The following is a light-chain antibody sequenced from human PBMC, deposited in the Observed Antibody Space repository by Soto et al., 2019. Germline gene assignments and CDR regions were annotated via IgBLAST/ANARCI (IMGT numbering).Light chain of an antibody. Sequence: QSALTQPASVSGSPGQSIAISCTGTSSDVGGYNYVSWYQQHPGKAPKLMLYEVSDRPSGVSSRFSGSKSGSTASLTISGLQAEDEGDYYCCSPTTTSPLVFGTGTKLTVL. J-gene: IGLJ1*01. CDR2: EVS. CDR1: SSDVGGYNY. V-gene: IGLV2-14*01. CDR3: CSPTTTSPLV.